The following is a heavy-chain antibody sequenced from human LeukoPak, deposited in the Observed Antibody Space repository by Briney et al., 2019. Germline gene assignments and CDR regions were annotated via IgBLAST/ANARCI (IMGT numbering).Heavy chain of an antibody. CDR2: ISGSGGST. CDR3: AKLATGTAIEY. CDR1: GFTVTTNY. Sequence: PGGSLRLSCAASGFTVTTNYMSWVRQAPGKGLEWVSAISGSGGSTYYADSVKGRFTISRDNSKNTLYLQMNSLRAEDTAVYYCAKLATGTAIEYWGQGTLVTVSS. V-gene: IGHV3-23*01. J-gene: IGHJ4*02. D-gene: IGHD5-18*01.